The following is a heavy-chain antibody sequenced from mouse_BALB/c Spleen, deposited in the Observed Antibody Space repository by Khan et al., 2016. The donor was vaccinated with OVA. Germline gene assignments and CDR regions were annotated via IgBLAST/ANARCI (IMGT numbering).Heavy chain of an antibody. J-gene: IGHJ4*01. CDR1: GFTLSSYA. Sequence: EVELVESGGGLVKPGGSLKLSCAASGFTLSSYAMSWVRQTPVKRLEWVATINSGGSYTYYPDSVKGRFTISRDKAKKTLSLQMSSLRSEDTAMYYCARQAIDDGYYLYAMDYWGQGTSVTVSS. CDR3: ARQAIDDGYYLYAMDY. CDR2: INSGGSYT. V-gene: IGHV5-9-3*01. D-gene: IGHD2-3*01.